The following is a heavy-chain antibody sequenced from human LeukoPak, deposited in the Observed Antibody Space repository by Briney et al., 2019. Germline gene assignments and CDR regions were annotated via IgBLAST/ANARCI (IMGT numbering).Heavy chain of an antibody. Sequence: QTGGSLRLSCAASGFTFSSYAMSWVRQAPGKGLEWVSAISGSGGSTYYADSVKGRFTISRDNSKNTLYLQMNSLRAEDTAVYYCANRALVRGVNNWFDPWGQGTLVTVSS. CDR1: GFTFSSYA. D-gene: IGHD3-10*01. V-gene: IGHV3-23*01. CDR3: ANRALVRGVNNWFDP. CDR2: ISGSGGST. J-gene: IGHJ5*02.